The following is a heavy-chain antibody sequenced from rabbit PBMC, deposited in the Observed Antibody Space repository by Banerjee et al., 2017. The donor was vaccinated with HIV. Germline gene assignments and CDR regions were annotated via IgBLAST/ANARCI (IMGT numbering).Heavy chain of an antibody. CDR2: FYPDYGNT. CDR3: ARGYYDMDL. V-gene: IGHV1S47*01. Sequence: QEQLVESGGGLVQPGESLKLSCKASGIDVSRYGISWVRQAPGKGLEWIASFYPDYGNTDYASWVNGRFTCSLDNAQNTVFLEMTSLTAADTATYFCARGYYDMDLWGQGTLVTVS. CDR1: GIDVSRYG. J-gene: IGHJ6*01.